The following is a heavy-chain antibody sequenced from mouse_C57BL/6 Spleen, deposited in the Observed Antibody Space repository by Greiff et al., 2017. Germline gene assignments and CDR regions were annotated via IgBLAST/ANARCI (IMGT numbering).Heavy chain of an antibody. V-gene: IGHV1-52*01. CDR2: IDPSDSET. D-gene: IGHD1-1*01. CDR3: ARDYGSSYWYFGV. CDR1: GYTFTSYW. J-gene: IGHJ1*03. Sequence: QVQLQQPGAELVRPGSSVKLSCKASGYTFTSYWMHWVKHRPIQGLEWIGNIDPSDSETHYNQKFKDKATLTVDESSSTTYMQLSSLTSEDSAVYYSARDYGSSYWYFGVWGTRTTVAVSS.